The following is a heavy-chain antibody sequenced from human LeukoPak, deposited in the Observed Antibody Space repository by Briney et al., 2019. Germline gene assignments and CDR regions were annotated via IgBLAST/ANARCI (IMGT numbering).Heavy chain of an antibody. CDR2: ITASGTAM. D-gene: IGHD3-16*01. V-gene: IGHV3-48*02. Sequence: GGSLRLSCAASGFTFSSYSMNWVRQAPGKGLEWVSHITASGTAMFYADSVKGRFTISRDNAKNSLYLQMNSLRDEDTAVYFCARGGGLDVWGQGATVTVSS. CDR3: ARGGGLDV. CDR1: GFTFSSYS. J-gene: IGHJ6*02.